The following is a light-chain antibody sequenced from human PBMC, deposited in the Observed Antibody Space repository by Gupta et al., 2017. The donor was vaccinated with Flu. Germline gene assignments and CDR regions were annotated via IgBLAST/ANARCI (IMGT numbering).Light chain of an antibody. CDR2: LNSDGSH. CDR3: QTWGTGIWV. Sequence: QLVLTQSHSASASLGASVKTTCPLSSGHSSYAIAWHQQQPEKGPRYLMKLNSDGSHSKGDGIPDRFSGSSSGAERYLTISSLQSEDEADYYCQTWGTGIWVFGGGTKLTVL. V-gene: IGLV4-69*01. J-gene: IGLJ3*02. CDR1: SGHSSYA.